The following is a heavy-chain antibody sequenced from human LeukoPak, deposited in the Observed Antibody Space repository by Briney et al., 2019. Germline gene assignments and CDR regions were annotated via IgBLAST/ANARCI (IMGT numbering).Heavy chain of an antibody. J-gene: IGHJ4*02. Sequence: GGSLRLSCAASGFTFDDYAMHWVRQAPGKGLEWVSLISWDGGSTYYADSVKGRFTISRDNSKNSLYLQMNSLRAEDTALYYCAKAYDSSGYPFFADYWGQGTLVTVSS. D-gene: IGHD3-22*01. CDR2: ISWDGGST. CDR3: AKAYDSSGYPFFADY. CDR1: GFTFDDYA. V-gene: IGHV3-43D*03.